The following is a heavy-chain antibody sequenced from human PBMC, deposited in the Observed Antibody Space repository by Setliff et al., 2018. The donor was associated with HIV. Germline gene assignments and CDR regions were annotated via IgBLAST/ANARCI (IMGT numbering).Heavy chain of an antibody. V-gene: IGHV5-51*01. CDR1: GYDFTTNW. J-gene: IGHJ5*01. CDR3: ARVFSAGWFDS. Sequence: PGESLKISCKTSGYDFTTNWVGWVRQMPGKSLEWMGIIRPADSDTRVNPSFQGHVTISADKSISTTYLQWSSLRASDTAMYYCARVFSAGWFDSWGQGTLVTVSS. CDR2: IRPADSDT. D-gene: IGHD6-13*01.